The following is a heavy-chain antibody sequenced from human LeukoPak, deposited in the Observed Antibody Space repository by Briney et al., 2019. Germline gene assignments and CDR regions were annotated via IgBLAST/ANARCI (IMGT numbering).Heavy chain of an antibody. J-gene: IGHJ6*03. D-gene: IGHD4-11*01. Sequence: SSETLSLTCTVSGGSISSSSYYWGWIRQPPGKGLEWIGSIYYSGSTYYNPSLKSRVTISVDTSKNQFSLKLSSVTAADTAVYYCARGVILQSYAEYYMDVWGKGTTVTVSS. V-gene: IGHV4-39*07. CDR1: GGSISSSSYY. CDR2: IYYSGST. CDR3: ARGVILQSYAEYYMDV.